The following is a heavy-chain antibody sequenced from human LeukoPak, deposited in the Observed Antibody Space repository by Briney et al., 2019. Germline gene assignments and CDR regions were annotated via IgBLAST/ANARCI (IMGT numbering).Heavy chain of an antibody. CDR2: IYYSGST. CDR1: GGSISSYY. Sequence: SSETLSLTCTVSGGSISSYYWSWIRQPPGKGLEWIGYIYYSGSTNYNPSLKSRVTISVDTSKNQFSLKLSSVTAADTAVYYCAREGEGVDYWGQGTLVTVSS. CDR3: AREGEGVDY. V-gene: IGHV4-59*01. J-gene: IGHJ4*02. D-gene: IGHD1-26*01.